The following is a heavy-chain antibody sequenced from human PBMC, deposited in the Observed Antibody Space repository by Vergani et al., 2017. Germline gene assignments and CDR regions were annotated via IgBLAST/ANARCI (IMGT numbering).Heavy chain of an antibody. D-gene: IGHD3/OR15-3a*01. CDR1: GGSFSDYS. CDR2: IIHSGSP. CDR3: ARVWLDWSAGIFYFDP. Sequence: QVQLQQWGAGLLKPSETLSLTCGVYGGSFSDYSWSWIRQPPGKGLEYIGQIIHSGSPNYNPPLKSRVTISVDTSKNQFSLKLSSVTAADPAVYYCARVWLDWSAGIFYFDPWGQGTLVTVSS. V-gene: IGHV4-34*12. J-gene: IGHJ5*02.